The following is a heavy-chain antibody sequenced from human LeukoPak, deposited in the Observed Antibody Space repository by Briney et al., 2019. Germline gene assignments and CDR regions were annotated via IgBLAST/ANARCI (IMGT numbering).Heavy chain of an antibody. CDR3: ARQSYYDSIGMDV. D-gene: IGHD3-22*01. CDR1: GYSFTSYW. J-gene: IGHJ6*02. CDR2: IYPGDSDT. V-gene: IGHV5-51*01. Sequence: GESLKISCKGSGYSFTSYWIGWVRQVPGKGLECMGIIYPGDSDTRYSASFQGQVTISADKSISTAYLQWSSLKASDTAMYYCARQSYYDSIGMDVWGQGTTVTVSS.